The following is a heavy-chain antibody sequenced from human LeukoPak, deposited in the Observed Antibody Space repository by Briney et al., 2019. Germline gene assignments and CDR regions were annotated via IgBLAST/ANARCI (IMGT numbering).Heavy chain of an antibody. CDR1: GFTFSSYW. CDR2: IKQDGSEK. J-gene: IGHJ3*02. Sequence: GGSLRLSCAASGFTFSSYWMSWVRQAPGKGLEWVANIKQDGSEKYYVDSVKGRFTISRENAKNSLYLQMNSLRAEDTAVYYCARAGGTYYGIAFDIWGQGTMVTVSS. V-gene: IGHV3-7*01. CDR3: ARAGGTYYGIAFDI. D-gene: IGHD1-26*01.